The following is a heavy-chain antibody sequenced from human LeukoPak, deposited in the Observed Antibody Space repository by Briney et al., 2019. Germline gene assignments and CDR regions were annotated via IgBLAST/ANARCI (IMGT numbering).Heavy chain of an antibody. D-gene: IGHD3-9*01. CDR3: AKDYQLRYFDWLLTCFDY. CDR1: GFTFDIFA. V-gene: IGHV3-23*01. CDR2: ISGSGGST. J-gene: IGHJ4*02. Sequence: GGSLRLSCAASGFTFDIFAMSWVRQAPGKGLEWVSAISGSGGSTYYADSVKGRFTISSDNSKNTLYLQMNSLRAEDTAVYYCAKDYQLRYFDWLLTCFDYWGQGTLVTVSS.